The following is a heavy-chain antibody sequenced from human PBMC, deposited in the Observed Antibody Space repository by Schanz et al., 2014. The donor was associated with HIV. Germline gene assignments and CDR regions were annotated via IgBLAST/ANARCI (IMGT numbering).Heavy chain of an antibody. CDR3: ARGLPTPAAFDI. V-gene: IGHV3-7*01. Sequence: EVQLLESGGDLVQPGGSLRLFCGASGFTFSRYWMSWVRQAPGKGLEWVANIKEDGSEKYYVDSVKGRFFISRDNTLNSLYLQLTSLRVEDTAMYYCARGLPTPAAFDIWGQGTMVTVSS. CDR1: GFTFSRYW. CDR2: IKEDGSEK. D-gene: IGHD3-16*01. J-gene: IGHJ3*02.